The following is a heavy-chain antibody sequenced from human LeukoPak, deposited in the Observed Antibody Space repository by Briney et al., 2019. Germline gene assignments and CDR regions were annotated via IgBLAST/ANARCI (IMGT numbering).Heavy chain of an antibody. V-gene: IGHV4-4*07. CDR3: ARKDGDY. J-gene: IGHJ4*02. CDR2: IYSSGST. Sequence: PSETLSLTCTVSGASITSFHWIWIRQPAGKGLEWIGLIYSSGSTIYNPSLQSRVAMSVDMTKNQLSLKLGSVTAADTAMYYCARKDGDYWGQGTLVTVSS. CDR1: GASITSFH. D-gene: IGHD6-6*01.